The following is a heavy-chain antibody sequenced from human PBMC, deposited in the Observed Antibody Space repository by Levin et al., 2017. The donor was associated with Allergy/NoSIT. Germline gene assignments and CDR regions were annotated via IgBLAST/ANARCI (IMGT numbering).Heavy chain of an antibody. CDR1: GFSLSTNGVD. D-gene: IGHD2-15*01. V-gene: IGHV2-5*02. CDR3: ARGDCSGDSGVAPFDY. J-gene: IGHJ4*02. CDR2: IYWDDDK. Sequence: ESGPTLVKPTQTLTLTCTFSGFSLSTNGVDVGWLRQPPGKALEWLALIYWDDDKRYSPSLRSRLTITKDTSKNQVVLTMTNMDPVDTATYYCARGDCSGDSGVAPFDYWGQGILVTVSS.